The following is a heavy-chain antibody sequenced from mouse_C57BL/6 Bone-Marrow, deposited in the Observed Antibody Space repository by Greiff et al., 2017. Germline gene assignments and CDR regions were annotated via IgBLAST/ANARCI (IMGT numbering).Heavy chain of an antibody. D-gene: IGHD1-1*01. CDR2: INPYNGDT. V-gene: IGHV1-20*01. CDR3: ARWGTTVVASFDY. CDR1: GYSFTGYF. Sequence: DVQLQESGPELVKPGDSVKISCKASGYSFTGYFMNWVMQSHGKSLEWIGRINPYNGDTFYNQKFKGKATLTVDKSSSTAHMGLRSLTSEDSAVXYCARWGTTVVASFDYWGQGTTRTVSS. J-gene: IGHJ2*01.